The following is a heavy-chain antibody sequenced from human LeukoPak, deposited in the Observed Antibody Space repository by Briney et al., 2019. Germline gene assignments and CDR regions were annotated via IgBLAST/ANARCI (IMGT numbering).Heavy chain of an antibody. CDR1: GGSISSSSYY. CDR3: ARLAYYYDSSGYLAAFDI. D-gene: IGHD3-22*01. J-gene: IGHJ3*02. Sequence: TSETLSLTCTVSGGSISSSSYYWGWIRQPPGKGLEWIGSIYYSGSTYYNPSLKSRVTISVDTSKNQFSLKLSSVTAADTAVYYCARLAYYYDSSGYLAAFDIWGQGTMVTVSS. V-gene: IGHV4-39*01. CDR2: IYYSGST.